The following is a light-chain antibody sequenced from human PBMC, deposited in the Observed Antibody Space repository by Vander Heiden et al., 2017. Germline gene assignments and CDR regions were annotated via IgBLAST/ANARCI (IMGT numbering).Light chain of an antibody. Sequence: EFVLTHSPGTLSLSPWERATLSCRARQSVSSSYLAWYQQKPGQAPRLLIYGASSRATGSTDRYRGSGGGKDLTLTISRMEQEEFEGYYCQQDGSSPPGTFGQGTKVEIK. CDR3: QQDGSSPPGT. CDR1: QSVSSSY. V-gene: IGKV3-20*01. J-gene: IGKJ1*01. CDR2: GAS.